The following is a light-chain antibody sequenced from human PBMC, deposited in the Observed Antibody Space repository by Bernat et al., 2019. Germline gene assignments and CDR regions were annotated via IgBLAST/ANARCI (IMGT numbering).Light chain of an antibody. V-gene: IGLV3-19*01. CDR2: EKN. CDR3: YSRDSSGHPYV. Sequence: SSELTQDPAVSLALGQTVRITCQGDSLRNYFTSWYQQKPGQAPLLLIYEKNKPPSGIPDRFSGSSSGNTASLTITGAQAEDEADYYCYSRDSSGHPYVFGTGTKVTVL. CDR1: SLRNYF. J-gene: IGLJ1*01.